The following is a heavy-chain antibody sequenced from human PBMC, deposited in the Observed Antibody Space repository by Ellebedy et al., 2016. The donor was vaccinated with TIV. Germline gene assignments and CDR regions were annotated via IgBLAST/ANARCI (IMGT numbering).Heavy chain of an antibody. CDR3: AREEDNSSQRD. V-gene: IGHV4-39*07. Sequence: SETLSLXCSVSGGSISTSGFHWGWIRQPPGKGLEWIGNIYYTGYTSYNPSLESRVTISLDTSKNHFSLKLTSVTAADAAVYYCAREEDNSSQRDWGQGTLVTVSS. J-gene: IGHJ4*02. CDR2: IYYTGYT. CDR1: GGSISTSGFH. D-gene: IGHD1-1*01.